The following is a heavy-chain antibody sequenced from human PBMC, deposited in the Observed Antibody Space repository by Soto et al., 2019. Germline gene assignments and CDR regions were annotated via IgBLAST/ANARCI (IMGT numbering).Heavy chain of an antibody. Sequence: QVQVVQSGAEVKKPGASVKVSCKASEYIFTTYYIHWVRQAPGQGLEWMGVVNPRDGSTNYAQKLQGRGTMTGDSSTSTLYMELRSLRTDDAALYYCATSSWEVVVFQHWGQGTLVTVSS. CDR2: VNPRDGST. CDR1: EYIFTTYY. V-gene: IGHV1-46*04. J-gene: IGHJ1*01. D-gene: IGHD1-26*01. CDR3: ATSSWEVVVFQH.